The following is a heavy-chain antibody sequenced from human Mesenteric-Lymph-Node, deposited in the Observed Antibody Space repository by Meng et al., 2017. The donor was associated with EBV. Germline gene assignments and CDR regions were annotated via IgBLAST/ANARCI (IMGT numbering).Heavy chain of an antibody. CDR2: MFYSGST. D-gene: IGHD2-21*02. V-gene: IGHV4-39*07. CDR3: ARGDLGETYFDY. J-gene: IGHJ4*02. Sequence: QLHLQASGPGLVRPSDTLSLTCTVSGASISNTIYYWGWIRQPPGKGLEWIGTMFYSGSTYYNSSLKSRLTMSVDTSKNHFSLKVRSVTAADTAVYYCARGDLGETYFDYWGQGTLVTVSS. CDR1: GASISNTIYY.